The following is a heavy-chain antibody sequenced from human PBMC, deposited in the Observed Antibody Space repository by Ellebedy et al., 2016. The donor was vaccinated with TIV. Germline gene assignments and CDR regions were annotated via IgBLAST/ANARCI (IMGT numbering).Heavy chain of an antibody. D-gene: IGHD6-19*01. Sequence: MPSETLSLTCTVSGGSISSYYWSRIRQPPGKGLEWIGYIYYSGSTNYNPSLKSRVTISVDTSKNQFSLKLSSVTAADTAVYYCARQRELSGWLQQHYYYGMDVWGQGTTVTVSS. CDR3: ARQRELSGWLQQHYYYGMDV. V-gene: IGHV4-59*08. J-gene: IGHJ6*02. CDR1: GGSISSYY. CDR2: IYYSGST.